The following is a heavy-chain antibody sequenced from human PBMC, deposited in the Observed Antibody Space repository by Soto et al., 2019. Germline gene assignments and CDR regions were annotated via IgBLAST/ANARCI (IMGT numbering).Heavy chain of an antibody. CDR3: ARAGNCTSTTCFSGWLDP. D-gene: IGHD2-2*01. Sequence: QVQLVQSGAEVKKPGASVKVSCNASGYTFTNYSMHWVRQAPGQRLEWMGWINTDNGKTRDSQRFQDRVTLTRDTSANTVYMELSSLSYEDTAVYYCARAGNCTSTTCFSGWLDPWGQGTLVTVSS. J-gene: IGHJ5*02. CDR2: INTDNGKT. V-gene: IGHV1-3*04. CDR1: GYTFTNYS.